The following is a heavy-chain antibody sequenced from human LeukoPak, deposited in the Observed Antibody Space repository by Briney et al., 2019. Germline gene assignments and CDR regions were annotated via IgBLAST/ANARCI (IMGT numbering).Heavy chain of an antibody. J-gene: IGHJ4*02. D-gene: IGHD3-9*01. CDR3: ATDYDFLTGYFVQ. V-gene: IGHV1-69*04. CDR1: GGTFSSYS. Sequence: GASVTVSCKASGGTFSSYSIAWVRQARGQGLEWLGRIIPILAIPNYAKTFQGRVTITVDKSTSTAYMELNSLRSEDTAVYYCATDYDFLTGYFVQWGQGTLVTVSS. CDR2: IIPILAIP.